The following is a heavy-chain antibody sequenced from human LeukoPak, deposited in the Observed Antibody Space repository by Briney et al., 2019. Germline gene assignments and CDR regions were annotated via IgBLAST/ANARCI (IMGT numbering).Heavy chain of an antibody. V-gene: IGHV3-66*01. CDR1: GFTVSSNY. CDR2: ILSGGST. CDR3: ARGGESSGYYYADY. D-gene: IGHD3-22*01. Sequence: GQSLRLSCAVSGFTVSSNYMSWVRQAPGKGLEWVSVILSGGSTYYADSVKGRFTISRDDSKNTVYLQMNSLRVEDTSVYFCARGGESSGYYYADYWGQGTLVTVSS. J-gene: IGHJ4*02.